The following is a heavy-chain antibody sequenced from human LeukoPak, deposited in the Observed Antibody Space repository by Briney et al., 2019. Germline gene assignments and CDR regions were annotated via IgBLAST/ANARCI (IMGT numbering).Heavy chain of an antibody. D-gene: IGHD5-18*01. Sequence: PGGSLRLSCAASGFTVSSNYMSWVRQAPGKGLEWVSLIYSGGSTYYADSVKGRFTISRDNSKNTLYLQMNSLRAEDTAVYYCARIDSGYSYGLVDYWGQGTLVTVSS. CDR3: ARIDSGYSYGLVDY. CDR1: GFTVSSNY. V-gene: IGHV3-53*01. CDR2: IYSGGST. J-gene: IGHJ4*02.